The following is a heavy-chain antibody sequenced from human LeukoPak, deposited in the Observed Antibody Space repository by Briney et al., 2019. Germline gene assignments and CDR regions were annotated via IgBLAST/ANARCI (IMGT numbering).Heavy chain of an antibody. CDR2: LDAEDGET. CDR1: GYTLTEFS. D-gene: IGHD1-1*01. V-gene: IGHV1-24*01. Sequence: ASVTVSCKVSGYTLTEFSMHWVRQAPGKGLAWMGGLDAEDGETIYAQKFQGRVTMTEDTSTDTAYMELSSLRSEDTAVYYCALNWNETYDYYGMDVWGQGTTVTVSS. J-gene: IGHJ6*02. CDR3: ALNWNETYDYYGMDV.